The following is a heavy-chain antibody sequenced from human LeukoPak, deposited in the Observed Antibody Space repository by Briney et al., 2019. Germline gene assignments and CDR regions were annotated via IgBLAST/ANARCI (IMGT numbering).Heavy chain of an antibody. CDR2: IYYNGNT. D-gene: IGHD2-21*02. CDR3: ARSYCAGDCYTEYFQH. CDR1: GASISTHTYY. J-gene: IGHJ1*01. Sequence: SETLSLTCTVSGASISTHTYYWGWIRQPPGKGLEWIGSIYYNGNTYYNPSPKSRVTISVDTSNNQFSLKLRSVTAADTAVYYCARSYCAGDCYTEYFQHWGQGTLVTVSS. V-gene: IGHV4-39*01.